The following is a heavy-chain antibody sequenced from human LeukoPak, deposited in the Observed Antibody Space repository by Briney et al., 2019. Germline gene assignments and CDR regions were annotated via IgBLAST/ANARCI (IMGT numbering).Heavy chain of an antibody. D-gene: IGHD3-22*01. Sequence: SETLSLTYTVSGGSISSYYWGWIRQPPGKGLEWIGSIYYSGSTYYNPSLKSRVTISVDTSKNQFSLKLRSVTAADTAVYYCARVGGITMIVVLITDAFDIWGQGTMVTVSS. CDR2: IYYSGST. CDR3: ARVGGITMIVVLITDAFDI. V-gene: IGHV4-39*07. CDR1: GGSISSYY. J-gene: IGHJ3*02.